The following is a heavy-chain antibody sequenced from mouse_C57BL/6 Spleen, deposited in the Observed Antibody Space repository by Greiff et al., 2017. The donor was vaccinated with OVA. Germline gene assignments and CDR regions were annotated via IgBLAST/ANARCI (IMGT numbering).Heavy chain of an antibody. V-gene: IGHV14-3*01. J-gene: IGHJ4*01. Sequence: EVQLVESVAELVRPGDSVKLSCTASGFNIKNTYMHWVKQRPEQGLEWIGRIDPANGNTKYAPKFQGKATITADTSSNTAYLQLSSLTSEDTAIYYCASGGAAYYDYEGLYAMDYWGQGTSVTVSS. CDR3: ASGGAAYYDYEGLYAMDY. D-gene: IGHD2-4*01. CDR1: GFNIKNTY. CDR2: IDPANGNT.